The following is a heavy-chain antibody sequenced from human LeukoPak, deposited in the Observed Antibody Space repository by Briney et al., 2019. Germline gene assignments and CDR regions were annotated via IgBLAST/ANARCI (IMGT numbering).Heavy chain of an antibody. CDR2: IYYTGAT. CDR1: GVSLSSGGYY. Sequence: SETLSLTCTVSGVSLSSGGYYWTWIRQHPAKGLEWLGYIYYTGATYYNPSVKSRLTLSVGTSENQFSLRLSSVTAADTAVYYCARALGYDVLTGYNRGWFFDLWGRGTLVTVSS. D-gene: IGHD3-9*01. CDR3: ARALGYDVLTGYNRGWFFDL. V-gene: IGHV4-31*03. J-gene: IGHJ2*01.